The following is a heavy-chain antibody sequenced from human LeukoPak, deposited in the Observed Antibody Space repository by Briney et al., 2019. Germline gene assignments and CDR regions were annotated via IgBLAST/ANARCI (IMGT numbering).Heavy chain of an antibody. D-gene: IGHD1-26*01. CDR2: ISSSSSYI. Sequence: GGSLRLSCAASGSTFSSYSMNWVRQAPGKGLEWVSSISSSSSYIYYADSLKGRFTISRDNAKNSLYLQMNSLRAEDTAVYYCARVNSGSYHFDYWGQGTLVTVSS. V-gene: IGHV3-21*01. J-gene: IGHJ4*02. CDR3: ARVNSGSYHFDY. CDR1: GSTFSSYS.